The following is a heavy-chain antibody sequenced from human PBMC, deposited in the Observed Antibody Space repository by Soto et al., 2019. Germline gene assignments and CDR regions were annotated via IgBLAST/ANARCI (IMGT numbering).Heavy chain of an antibody. D-gene: IGHD2-2*01. Sequence: EVQLLESGGGLVQPGGSLRLSCAASGFTFSSYAMSWVRQAPGKGLEWVSAISGSGGSTYYADSVKGRFTISRDNSQNTLYLQMNSLRAEDTAVYYCAKAAPAAKGSSSYYYGMDVWGQGTTVTVSS. CDR1: GFTFSSYA. CDR3: AKAAPAAKGSSSYYYGMDV. V-gene: IGHV3-23*01. J-gene: IGHJ6*02. CDR2: ISGSGGST.